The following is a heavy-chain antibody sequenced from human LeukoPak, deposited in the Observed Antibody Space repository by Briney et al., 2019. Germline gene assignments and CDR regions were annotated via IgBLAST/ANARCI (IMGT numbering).Heavy chain of an antibody. Sequence: ASVKVSCKVSGYTLTELSMHWVRQAPGKGLEWMGGFDPEDGETIYAQKLQGRVTMTTDTSTSTAYMELRSLRSDDTAVYYCARDSGLFPFDYWGQGTLVTVSS. V-gene: IGHV1-24*01. CDR2: FDPEDGET. CDR1: GYTLTELS. J-gene: IGHJ4*02. CDR3: ARDSGLFPFDY. D-gene: IGHD3-10*01.